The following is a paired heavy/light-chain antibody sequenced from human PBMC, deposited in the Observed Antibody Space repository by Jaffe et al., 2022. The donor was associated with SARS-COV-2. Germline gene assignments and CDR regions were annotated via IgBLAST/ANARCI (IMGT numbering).Heavy chain of an antibody. V-gene: IGHV1-69*06. J-gene: IGHJ4*02. Sequence: QVQLVQSGAEVKKPGSSVKVSCKTSGGTFSTSAISWVRQAPGQGLEWMGGIIPIFGGGGYPQKFKGRVTISADKSTSTSYMELSSLTYDDTAVYYCARVHSSGWFYFDYWGQGTAVTVSS. CDR2: IIPIFGGG. CDR3: ARVHSSGWFYFDY. CDR1: GGTFSTSA. D-gene: IGHD6-19*01.
Light chain of an antibody. V-gene: IGKV3-20*01. J-gene: IGKJ2*01. CDR1: QSGSGSN. CDR3: QQYGRSPYT. Sequence: EIVLTQSPGTLSLSPGERATLSCRASQSGSGSNLAWYQQKPGQAPRLLIYGASSRATGIPDRFSGSGSGTDFTLTISRLEPEDFAVYYCQQYGRSPYTFGQGTKLEIK. CDR2: GAS.